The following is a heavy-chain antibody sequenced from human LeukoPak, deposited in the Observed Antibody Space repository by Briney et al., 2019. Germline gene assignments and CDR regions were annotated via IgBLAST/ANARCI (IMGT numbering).Heavy chain of an antibody. Sequence: SSETLSLTCTVSGGSISSGSYYWSWIRQPAGKGLEWIGRIYTSGSTNYNPSLKSRVTISVDTSKNQFSLKLSSVTAADTAVYYCARRFYYYYYMDVWGKGTTVTVSS. CDR3: ARRFYYYYYMDV. V-gene: IGHV4-61*02. CDR1: GGSISSGSYY. J-gene: IGHJ6*03. CDR2: IYTSGST. D-gene: IGHD3-3*01.